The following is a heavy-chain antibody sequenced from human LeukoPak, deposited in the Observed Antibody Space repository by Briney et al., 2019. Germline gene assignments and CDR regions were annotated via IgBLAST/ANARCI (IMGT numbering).Heavy chain of an antibody. CDR1: GGSISSSSYY. Sequence: SETLSLTCTVSGGSISSSSYYWGWIRQPPGKGLEWIGSIYYSGSTYYNPSLKSRVTISVDTSKNQFSLKLSSVTAADTAVYYCARDRGYYYYYYMDVWGKGTTVTVSS. V-gene: IGHV4-39*07. CDR3: ARDRGYYYYYYMDV. CDR2: IYYSGST. D-gene: IGHD3-10*01. J-gene: IGHJ6*03.